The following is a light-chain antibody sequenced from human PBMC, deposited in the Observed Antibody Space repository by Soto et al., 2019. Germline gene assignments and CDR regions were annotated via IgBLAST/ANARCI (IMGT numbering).Light chain of an antibody. CDR1: QSISSY. CDR2: AAS. V-gene: IGKV1-39*01. CDR3: QQSYSTPPQYT. J-gene: IGKJ2*01. Sequence: DIQMTQSPSSLSASVGDRVTITCQASQSISSYLNWYQQKPGKAPKLLIYAASSLQSGVPSRFSGSGSGTDFTLTISSLQPEDFATYYCQQSYSTPPQYTFGQGTKLEIK.